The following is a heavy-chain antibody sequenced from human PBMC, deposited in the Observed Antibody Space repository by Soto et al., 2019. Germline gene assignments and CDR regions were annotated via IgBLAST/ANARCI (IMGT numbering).Heavy chain of an antibody. Sequence: DVQLVASGGGLIQPGGSLRLSCAALGLTVRGKTYITWVRQAPGKGLEWVSALYDVAGTYYADSAKGRFTISRDNSNNIIYLQMNSLGPDDTAVYYCASWLEREHAYDIWGLGTMVTVSS. CDR3: ASWLEREHAYDI. V-gene: IGHV3-53*01. CDR1: GLTVRGKTY. J-gene: IGHJ3*02. CDR2: LYDVAGT. D-gene: IGHD1-1*01.